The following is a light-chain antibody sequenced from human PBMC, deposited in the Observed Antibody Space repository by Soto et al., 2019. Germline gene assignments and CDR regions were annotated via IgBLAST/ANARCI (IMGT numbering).Light chain of an antibody. Sequence: DALLTQSPLSVSVTVGQPASISCRSSRGLVFSDGNTYLHWFQQRPGQSPRRLIDNISNRDSGVPDRFSGSGSGTDFTLEISRVEAEDVGMYYCMHSIDWPWTFGQGTKVDIK. J-gene: IGKJ1*01. V-gene: IGKV2-30*01. CDR2: NIS. CDR1: RGLVFSDGNTY. CDR3: MHSIDWPWT.